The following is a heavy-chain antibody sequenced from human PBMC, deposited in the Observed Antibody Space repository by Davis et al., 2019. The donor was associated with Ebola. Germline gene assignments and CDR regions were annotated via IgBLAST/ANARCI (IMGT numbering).Heavy chain of an antibody. CDR2: IYYHGST. D-gene: IGHD3-3*01. J-gene: IGHJ5*02. CDR3: SRHYYDFWSGWFDP. CDR1: GGSISSSSYY. V-gene: IGHV4-39*01. Sequence: SETLSLTCTVSGGSISSSSYYWGWIRQPPGKGLEWIGTIYYHGSTYYNPSLKSRVTISVDTSKNQFSLKLSSVTAADTAVYYCSRHYYDFWSGWFDPWGQGTLVTVSS.